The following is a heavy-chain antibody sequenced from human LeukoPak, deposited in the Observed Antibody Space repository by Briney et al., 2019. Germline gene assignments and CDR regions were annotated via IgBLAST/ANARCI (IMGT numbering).Heavy chain of an antibody. CDR3: ARGSSGYYYSLLGY. D-gene: IGHD3-22*01. CDR2: IYSGGST. J-gene: IGHJ4*02. CDR1: GFTFSGYP. Sequence: GRSLRLSCAASGFTFSGYPIHWVRQAPGKGLEWVSVIYSGGSTYYADSVKGRFTISRDNSKNTVYLQMNSLRAEDTAVYYCARGSSGYYYSLLGYWGQGTLVTVSS. V-gene: IGHV3-53*01.